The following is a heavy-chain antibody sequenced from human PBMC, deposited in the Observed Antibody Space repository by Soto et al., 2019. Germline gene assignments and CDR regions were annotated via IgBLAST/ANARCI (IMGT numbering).Heavy chain of an antibody. CDR1: GFTFDDYT. D-gene: IGHD2-8*01. J-gene: IGHJ4*02. Sequence: GGSLRLSCAASGFTFDDYTMHWVRQAPGKGLEWVSLISWDGGSTYYADSVKGRFTISRDNSKNSLYLQMNSLRTEDTALYYCAKAYCTNGVCYPYYFDYWGQGTLVTVSS. CDR3: AKAYCTNGVCYPYYFDY. CDR2: ISWDGGST. V-gene: IGHV3-43*01.